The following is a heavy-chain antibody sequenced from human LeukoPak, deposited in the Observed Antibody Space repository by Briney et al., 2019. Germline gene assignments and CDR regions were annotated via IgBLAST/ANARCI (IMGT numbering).Heavy chain of an antibody. CDR2: INGKGDAT. CDR1: GFTFSGFS. CDR3: ARIGLENFYDL. V-gene: IGHV3-64*02. D-gene: IGHD2/OR15-2a*01. Sequence: PGGSLRLSCVASGFTFSGFSMHWVRQAPGKGLEYVSAINGKGDATFYADSVKGRFTISRDNSKNTVYLQMGSLRGDDMAMYFCARIGLENFYDLWGQGTLVTVSS. J-gene: IGHJ5*02.